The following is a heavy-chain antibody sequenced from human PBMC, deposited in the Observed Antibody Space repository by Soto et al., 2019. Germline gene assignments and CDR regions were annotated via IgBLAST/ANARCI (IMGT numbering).Heavy chain of an antibody. CDR2: SIPIFGTA. D-gene: IGHD2-15*01. CDR3: ASSGVVVVAATRPYYYGMDV. J-gene: IGHJ6*02. Sequence: QVQLVQSGAEVKKPGSSVKVSCKASGGTFSSYAISWVRQAPGQGLEWMGGSIPIFGTANYAQKFQGRVTITADESTSTAYMELSSLRSEDTAVYYCASSGVVVVAATRPYYYGMDVWGQGTTVTVSS. CDR1: GGTFSSYA. V-gene: IGHV1-69*01.